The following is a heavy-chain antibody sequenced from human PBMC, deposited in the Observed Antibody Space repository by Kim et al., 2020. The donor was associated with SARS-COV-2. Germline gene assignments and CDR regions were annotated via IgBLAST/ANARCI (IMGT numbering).Heavy chain of an antibody. CDR3: ARATTYYYASSGDSVEH. V-gene: IGHV3-23*01. J-gene: IGHJ1*01. D-gene: IGHD3-22*01. Sequence: GGSLRLSCAASGFTFSSYAMSWVRQAPGKGLEWVSAISGSGGSTYYADSVKGRFTISRDNSKNTLYLKMKSLRAEDTAGYYFARATTYYYASSGDSVEHWGQGTLVTVSS. CDR2: ISGSGGST. CDR1: GFTFSSYA.